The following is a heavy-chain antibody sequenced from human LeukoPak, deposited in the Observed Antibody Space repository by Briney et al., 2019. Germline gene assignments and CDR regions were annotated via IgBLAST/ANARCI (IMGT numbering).Heavy chain of an antibody. Sequence: KASETLSLTCAVSGYSISSSNWWGWIRQPPGKGLEWIGEINHSGSTNYNPSLKSRVTISVDTSKNQFSLKLSSVTAADTAVYYCARVRPDYYGSGTDLVSGRYYFDYWGQGTLVTVSS. CDR2: INHSGST. D-gene: IGHD3-10*01. V-gene: IGHV4-28*03. CDR3: ARVRPDYYGSGTDLVSGRYYFDY. J-gene: IGHJ4*02. CDR1: GYSISSSNW.